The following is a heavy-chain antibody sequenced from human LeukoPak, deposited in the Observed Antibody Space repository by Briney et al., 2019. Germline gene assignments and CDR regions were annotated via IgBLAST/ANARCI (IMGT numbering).Heavy chain of an antibody. D-gene: IGHD5-18*01. V-gene: IGHV4-59*08. J-gene: IGHJ4*02. CDR3: ARLNVDTADFDY. Sequence: SETLSLTCTVSGGSISSYYWSWIRQPPGKGLEWIGYIYYSGSTNYNPSLKSRVTISVDTSKNQFSLKLSSVTAADTAVYYCARLNVDTADFDYWGQGTLVTVSS. CDR1: GGSISSYY. CDR2: IYYSGST.